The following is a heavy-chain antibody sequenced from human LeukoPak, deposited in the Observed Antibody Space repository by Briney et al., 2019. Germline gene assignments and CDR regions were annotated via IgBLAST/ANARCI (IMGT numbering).Heavy chain of an antibody. J-gene: IGHJ4*02. D-gene: IGHD3-22*01. V-gene: IGHV1-2*06. Sequence: ASVKVSCKASGYTFTGYYMHWVRQAPGQGLEWMGRINPNSGGTNYAQKFQGRVTMTRDTSISTAYVELSRLRSDDTAVYYCARDGGVSSGYTPKSFDYWGQGTLVTVSS. CDR1: GYTFTGYY. CDR2: INPNSGGT. CDR3: ARDGGVSSGYTPKSFDY.